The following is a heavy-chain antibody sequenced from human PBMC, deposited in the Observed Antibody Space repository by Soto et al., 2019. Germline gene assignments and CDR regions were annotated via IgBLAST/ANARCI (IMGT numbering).Heavy chain of an antibody. J-gene: IGHJ4*02. CDR3: ARDRSRDGYNSPTYYFDY. D-gene: IGHD5-12*01. Sequence: SVKVSCKASGGTFSSYAISWVRQAPGQGLEWMGGIIPIFGTANYAQKFQGRVTITADESTSTAYMELSSLRSEDTAVYYCARDRSRDGYNSPTYYFDYWGQGTLVTVSS. CDR2: IIPIFGTA. CDR1: GGTFSSYA. V-gene: IGHV1-69*13.